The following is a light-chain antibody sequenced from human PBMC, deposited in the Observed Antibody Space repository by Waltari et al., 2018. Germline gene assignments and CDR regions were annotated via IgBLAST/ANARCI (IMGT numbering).Light chain of an antibody. CDR1: ASNIGSYN. CDR3: AAWDDILTAWV. Sequence: QSGLTQSPSASGTPGQSVTISCSGGASNIGSYNVYWYQQLPGTAPNLLISRDDRRPSGVPALFSGSKAVTSASLTISGLRSEDAADYYCAAWDDILTAWVFGGGTKLTVL. CDR2: RDD. J-gene: IGLJ3*02. V-gene: IGLV1-47*01.